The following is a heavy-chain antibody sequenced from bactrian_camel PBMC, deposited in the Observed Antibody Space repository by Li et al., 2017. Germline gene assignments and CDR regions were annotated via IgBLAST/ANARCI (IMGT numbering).Heavy chain of an antibody. CDR3: FVSVGQSN. V-gene: IGHV3S53*01. CDR1: GYILRSCG. D-gene: IGHD1*01. Sequence: QLVESGGGSVQPGESLKLSCAVNGYILRSCGMGWYRQVSEKQRELVSTITTNGGTNYSDSVLGRFTISRDNAKNTVSLQMNDLKPEDTGVYYNFVSVGQSNWGQGTQVTVS. J-gene: IGHJ4*01. CDR2: ITTNGGT.